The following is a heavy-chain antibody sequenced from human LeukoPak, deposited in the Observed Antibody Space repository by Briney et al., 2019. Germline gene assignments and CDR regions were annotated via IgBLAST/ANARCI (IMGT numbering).Heavy chain of an antibody. CDR2: IIPILGIA. CDR1: GGTFSSYA. J-gene: IGHJ5*02. V-gene: IGHV1-69*04. Sequence: SVKVSCKASGGTFSSYAISWVRQAPGQGLEWMGRIIPILGIANYAQKSQGRVTITADKSTSTAYMELSSLRSEDTAVYYCARDGLTTMVRGVISWFDPWGQGTLVTVSS. D-gene: IGHD3-10*01. CDR3: ARDGLTTMVRGVISWFDP.